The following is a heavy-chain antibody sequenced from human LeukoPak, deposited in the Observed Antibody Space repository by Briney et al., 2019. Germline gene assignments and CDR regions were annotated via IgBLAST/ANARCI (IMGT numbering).Heavy chain of an antibody. V-gene: IGHV1-2*02. CDR1: GYTFTGYY. D-gene: IGHD2-2*01. CDR2: INPNSGGT. Sequence: GASVKVSCKASGYTFTGYYMHWVRQAPGQGLEWMGWINPNSGGTNYAQKFQGRVTMTRDTSISTAYMELSRLRSDDTAVYYCARAVPADGAYFDCWGQGTLVTVSS. J-gene: IGHJ4*02. CDR3: ARAVPADGAYFDC.